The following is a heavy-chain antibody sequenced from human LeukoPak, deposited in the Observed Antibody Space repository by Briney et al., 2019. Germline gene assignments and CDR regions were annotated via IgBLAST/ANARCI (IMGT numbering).Heavy chain of an antibody. CDR2: IIPILGIA. V-gene: IGHV1-69*04. CDR3: ARPMTPNYYYYGMDV. Sequence: GASVKVSCKASGGTFSSYAISWVRQAPGQGLEWMGRIIPILGIANYAQKFQGRVTITADKSTSTAYMELSSLRSEDTAVYYCARPMTPNYYYYGMDVWGQATTVTVSS. J-gene: IGHJ6*02. CDR1: GGTFSSYA. D-gene: IGHD3-22*01.